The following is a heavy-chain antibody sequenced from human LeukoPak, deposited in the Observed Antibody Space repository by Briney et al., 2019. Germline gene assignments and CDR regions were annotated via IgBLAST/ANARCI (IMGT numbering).Heavy chain of an antibody. CDR1: GFTFSGFG. CDR3: AKDRSIAAGGTVSEIDN. CDR2: ISYDGNNK. Sequence: PGGSLGLSCAASGFTFSGFGMHWVRQAPGKGLEWVAVISYDGNNKYYADSVKGRFTISRDNSKNTVFLQMNSLRGEDTAVYYCAKDRSIAAGGTVSEIDNWGQGTLVAVSS. J-gene: IGHJ4*02. D-gene: IGHD6-13*01. V-gene: IGHV3-30*18.